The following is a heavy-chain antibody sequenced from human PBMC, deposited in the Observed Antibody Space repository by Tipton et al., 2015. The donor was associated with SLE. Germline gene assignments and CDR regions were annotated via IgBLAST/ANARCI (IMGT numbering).Heavy chain of an antibody. CDR1: GGSISSYY. CDR3: ARWYSSSWYYFDY. CDR2: IYHSGST. V-gene: IGHV4-59*04. Sequence: GLVKPSETLSLTCTVSGGSISSYYWSWIRQPPGKGLEWIGYIYHSGSTYYNPSLKSRVTISVDTSKNQFSLKLSSVTAADTAVYYCARWYSSSWYYFDYWGQGTLVTVSS. D-gene: IGHD6-13*01. J-gene: IGHJ4*02.